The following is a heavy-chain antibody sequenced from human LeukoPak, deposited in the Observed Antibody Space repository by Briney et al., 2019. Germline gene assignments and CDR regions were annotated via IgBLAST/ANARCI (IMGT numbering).Heavy chain of an antibody. J-gene: IGHJ2*01. CDR2: INHSGST. D-gene: IGHD3-22*01. Sequence: KPSETLSLTCAVYGGSFSGYYWSWIRQPPGKGLEWIGEINHSGSTNYNPSLKSRVTISVDTSKNQFSLKLSSVTAADTAVYYCARGVTLIVVVIHDWYFDLWGRGTVFTVSS. CDR1: GGSFSGYY. CDR3: ARGVTLIVVVIHDWYFDL. V-gene: IGHV4-34*01.